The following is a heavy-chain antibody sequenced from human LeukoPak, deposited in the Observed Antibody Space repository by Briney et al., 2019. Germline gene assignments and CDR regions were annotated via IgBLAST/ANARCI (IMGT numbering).Heavy chain of an antibody. CDR2: ISGDGGST. Sequence: PGGSLRLSCAASGFTFDGYAMHWVRQAPGKGLEWVSLISGDGGSTYYADSVKGRFTISRDNSKNSLYLQMNSLRTEDTALYYCAKDYDFWSGYDYWGQGTLVTVSS. CDR1: GFTFDGYA. CDR3: AKDYDFWSGYDY. J-gene: IGHJ4*02. D-gene: IGHD3-3*01. V-gene: IGHV3-43*02.